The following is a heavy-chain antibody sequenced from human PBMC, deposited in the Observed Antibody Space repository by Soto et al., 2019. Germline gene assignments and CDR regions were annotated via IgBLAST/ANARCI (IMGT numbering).Heavy chain of an antibody. CDR2: ISYDGSNK. Sequence: SLRLSCAASGFTFSSYAMHWVRQAPGKGLEWVAVISYDGSNKYYADSVKGRFTISRDNSKSTLHLQMNSLRVGDTAVYYCAKDRTFGPPLVRFDSWGQGTLVTVSS. CDR1: GFTFSSYA. J-gene: IGHJ4*02. V-gene: IGHV3-30-3*02. CDR3: AKDRTFGPPLVRFDS. D-gene: IGHD6-6*01.